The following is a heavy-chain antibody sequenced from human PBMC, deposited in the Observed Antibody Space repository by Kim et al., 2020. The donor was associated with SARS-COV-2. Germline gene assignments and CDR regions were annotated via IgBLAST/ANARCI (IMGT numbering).Heavy chain of an antibody. CDR3: AWYYDFWSGSKTNWLDS. CDR1: GGSFSGYY. J-gene: IGHJ5*01. CDR2: INHSGST. D-gene: IGHD3-3*01. Sequence: SETLSLTCAVYGGSFSGYYWSWIRQPPGKGLEWIGEINHSGSTNYNPSIKSRVTILADTSKNQFSPKLSTVTAADTAVYYCAWYYDFWSGSKTNWLDSWG. V-gene: IGHV4-34*01.